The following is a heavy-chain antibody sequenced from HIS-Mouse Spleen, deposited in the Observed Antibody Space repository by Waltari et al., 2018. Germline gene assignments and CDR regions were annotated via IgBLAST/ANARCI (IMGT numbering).Heavy chain of an antibody. CDR2: IYYSGST. V-gene: IGHV4-39*07. D-gene: IGHD2-15*01. CDR3: ASGVVVAATAVHFDY. J-gene: IGHJ4*02. Sequence: QLQLQESGPGLVKPSETLFLTCTGSGGPISSSSYYWGRIRQPPGKGLEWIGSIYYSGSTYYNPSLKSRVTISVDTSKNQFSLKLSSVTAADTAVYYCASGVVVAATAVHFDYWGQGTLVTVSS. CDR1: GGPISSSSYY.